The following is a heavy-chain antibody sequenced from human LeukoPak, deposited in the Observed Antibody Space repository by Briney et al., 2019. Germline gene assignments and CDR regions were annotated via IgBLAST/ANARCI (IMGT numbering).Heavy chain of an antibody. J-gene: IGHJ6*03. V-gene: IGHV3-48*01. CDR2: ISSSSSTI. D-gene: IGHD3-10*01. CDR1: GFPFSTYS. CDR3: ARVKGDPYYYMDV. Sequence: GGSLRLSCAASGFPFSTYSMNWVRQAPGKGLEWVSYISSSSSTIYYADSVKGRFTISRDNAKNSLYLQMNSLRAEDTAVYYCARVKGDPYYYMDVWGKGTTVTVSS.